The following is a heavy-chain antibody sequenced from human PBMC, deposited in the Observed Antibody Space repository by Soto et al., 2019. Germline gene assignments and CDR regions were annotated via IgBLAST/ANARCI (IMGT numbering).Heavy chain of an antibody. CDR3: ARDGRGYGSGRYPIDS. Sequence: QVQLVESGGGVVQPGRSLRLSCAASGFTFSNYGMHWVRQAPGKGLEWVAVIWYDGSNKYDADSVKGRFTISRDNSKNTLYVQMNSLRAEVSAVYYCARDGRGYGSGRYPIDSWGQGTMVTVSS. D-gene: IGHD3-10*01. J-gene: IGHJ4*02. V-gene: IGHV3-33*01. CDR1: GFTFSNYG. CDR2: IWYDGSNK.